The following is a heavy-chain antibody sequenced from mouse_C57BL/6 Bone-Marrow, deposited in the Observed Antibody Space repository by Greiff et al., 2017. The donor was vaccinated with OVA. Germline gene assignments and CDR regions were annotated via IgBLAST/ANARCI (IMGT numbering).Heavy chain of an antibody. J-gene: IGHJ1*03. D-gene: IGHD1-1*01. V-gene: IGHV1-50*01. Sequence: QVQLQQPGAELVKPGASVKLSCKASGYTFTSYWMQWVKQRPGQGLEWIGEIDPSDSYTNYNQKFKGKATLTVDTSSSTAYMQLSSLTSEDSAVYYCAREGYYGSSYVYFDVGGTGTTVTVSS. CDR1: GYTFTSYW. CDR3: AREGYYGSSYVYFDV. CDR2: IDPSDSYT.